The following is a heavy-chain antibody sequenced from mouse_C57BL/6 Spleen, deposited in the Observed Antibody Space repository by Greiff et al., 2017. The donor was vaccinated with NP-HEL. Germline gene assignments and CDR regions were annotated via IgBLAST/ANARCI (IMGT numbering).Heavy chain of an antibody. CDR1: GYTFTSYW. V-gene: IGHV1-52*01. D-gene: IGHD2-4*01. J-gene: IGHJ3*01. CDR3: ARSFGDYDGERGFAY. CDR2: IDPSDSET. Sequence: QVQLQQPGAELVRPGSSVKLSCKASGYTFTSYWMHWVKQRPIQGLEWIGNIDPSDSETHYNQKFKDKATLTVDKSSSTAYMQLSSLTSEDSAVYYCARSFGDYDGERGFAYWGQGTLVTVSA.